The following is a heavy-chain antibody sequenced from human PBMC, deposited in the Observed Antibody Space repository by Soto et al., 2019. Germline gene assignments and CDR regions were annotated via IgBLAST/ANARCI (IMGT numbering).Heavy chain of an antibody. Sequence: SETLSLTCIVSGVSVRSYTWSWVRQPANKGLEWIGRVFSSVSATYNPSLKSRVSISMDTPENRISLKLDSVTAADAGVYFCARDGMATGDTWGPGTLVTVSS. CDR1: GVSVRSYT. CDR3: ARDGMATGDT. CDR2: VFSSVSA. D-gene: IGHD2-21*02. J-gene: IGHJ4*02. V-gene: IGHV4-4*07.